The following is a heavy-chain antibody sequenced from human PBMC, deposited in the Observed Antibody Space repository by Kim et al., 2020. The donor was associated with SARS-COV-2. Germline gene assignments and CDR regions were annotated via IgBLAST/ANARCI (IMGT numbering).Heavy chain of an antibody. CDR2: IKQDGSAK. V-gene: IGHV3-7*03. CDR3: TKGTNCDI. D-gene: IGHD2-2*01. CDR1: EFTFSNYW. J-gene: IGHJ3*02. Sequence: GGSLRLSCVASEFTFSNYWRSWVRQVPGKGLEWVAHIKQDGSAKFYVDSVKGRFTISRDNAQNSLYLQMNSLRVEDTALYYCTKGTNCDIWGQGTMVTVSS.